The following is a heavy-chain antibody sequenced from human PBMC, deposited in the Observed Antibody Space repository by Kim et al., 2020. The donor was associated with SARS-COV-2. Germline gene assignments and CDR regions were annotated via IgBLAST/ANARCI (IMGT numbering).Heavy chain of an antibody. CDR2: ISYSGST. Sequence: ETLSLTCTVSGASINSDFWSWLRQPPGKGLEWIGYISYSGSTSYKPSLTSRATMSRDTSRNQFSLKLASVSAADTAVYYCARRARYGSACYQDYWGQGT. D-gene: IGHD2-21*02. CDR1: GASINSDF. J-gene: IGHJ4*02. V-gene: IGHV4-59*08. CDR3: ARRARYGSACYQDY.